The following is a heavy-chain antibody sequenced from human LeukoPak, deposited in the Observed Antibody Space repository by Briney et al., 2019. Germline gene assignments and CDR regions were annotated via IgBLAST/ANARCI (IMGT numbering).Heavy chain of an antibody. CDR2: IYHSGST. CDR1: GYSISSGYY. Sequence: KPSETLSLTCAVSGYSISSGYYWGCIRQPPGKVLELIGSIYHSGSTYYNPSLKSRVTISVDTSKNQFSLKLSSVTAADTAVYYCARFTGDDAFDIWGQGTMVTVSS. D-gene: IGHD7-27*01. V-gene: IGHV4-38-2*01. J-gene: IGHJ3*02. CDR3: ARFTGDDAFDI.